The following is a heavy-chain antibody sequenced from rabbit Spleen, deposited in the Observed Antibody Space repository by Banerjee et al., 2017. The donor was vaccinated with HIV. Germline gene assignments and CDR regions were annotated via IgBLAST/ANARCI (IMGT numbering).Heavy chain of an antibody. CDR2: INTATGKS. CDR1: GFSFTDRDV. J-gene: IGHJ4*01. Sequence: QEQLEESGGGLVKPEGSLTLTCKASGFSFTDRDVMCWVRQALGKGLEWIACINTATGKSVYESWVNGRFTISKTSSTTVTLQMTSLTAADTATYFCARDLVGVIGWNFYLWGPGTLVTVS. D-gene: IGHD2-1*01. CDR3: ARDLVGVIGWNFYL. V-gene: IGHV1S45*01.